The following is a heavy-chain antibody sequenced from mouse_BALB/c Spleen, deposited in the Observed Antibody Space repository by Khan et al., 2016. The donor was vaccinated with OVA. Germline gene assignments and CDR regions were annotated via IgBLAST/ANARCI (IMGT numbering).Heavy chain of an antibody. V-gene: IGHV9-3*02. Sequence: QIQLVQSGPELKKPGETVKISCKASGYTFTNYGVNWVKQAPGKGLKWMGWINTNTGEPTYAEEFKGRFAFSLETSASTAYLQINNLKNEDTATYVFARGNYDGSNSWFVYWGQGTLVTVSA. CDR3: ARGNYDGSNSWFVY. CDR2: INTNTGEP. J-gene: IGHJ3*01. D-gene: IGHD1-1*01. CDR1: GYTFTNYG.